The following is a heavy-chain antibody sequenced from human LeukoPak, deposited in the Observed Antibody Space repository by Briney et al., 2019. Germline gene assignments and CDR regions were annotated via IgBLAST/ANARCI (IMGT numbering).Heavy chain of an antibody. CDR2: IYYSGST. V-gene: IGHV4-59*01. CDR1: GGSISSYY. D-gene: IGHD2-8*02. J-gene: IGHJ4*02. Sequence: SETLSLTCTVSGGSISSYYWSWIRRPPGKGLEWIGYIYYSGSTNYNPSLKSRVTISVDTSKNQFSLKLSSVTAADTAVYYCAKDLSYWLFEYPDWWPWSENDNFDYWGQGTLVTVSS. CDR3: AKDLSYWLFEYPDWWPWSENDNFDY.